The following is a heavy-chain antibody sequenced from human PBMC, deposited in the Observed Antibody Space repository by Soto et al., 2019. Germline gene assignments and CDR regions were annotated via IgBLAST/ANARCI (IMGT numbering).Heavy chain of an antibody. V-gene: IGHV3-48*02. D-gene: IGHD6-13*01. CDR3: ARGSSNWAYYFDF. Sequence: EVHLVESGGGLVQPGGSLRLSCAASGFTFSSYSLNWGRQAPGKGLEWVSYITSSGTTVYYADSVRGRFTISRDNAKNSLYLQMNSLRDDDTAVYYWARGSSNWAYYFDFWGQGTLVTVSS. CDR2: ITSSGTTV. J-gene: IGHJ4*02. CDR1: GFTFSSYS.